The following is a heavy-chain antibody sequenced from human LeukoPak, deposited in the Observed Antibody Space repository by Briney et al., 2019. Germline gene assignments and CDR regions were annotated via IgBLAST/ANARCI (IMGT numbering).Heavy chain of an antibody. CDR3: ARPASRGVGRYFDL. J-gene: IGHJ2*01. CDR1: GFTFSSYA. V-gene: IGHV3-23*01. CDR2: LSGSGDNT. D-gene: IGHD3-10*01. Sequence: GGSLRLSCAASGFTFSSYAMSWVRQAPGKGLERVSALSGSGDNTYYADSVKGRFTISRDNSKNTLYLQMNSLRAEDTALYYCARPASRGVGRYFDLWGRGSLVTVSS.